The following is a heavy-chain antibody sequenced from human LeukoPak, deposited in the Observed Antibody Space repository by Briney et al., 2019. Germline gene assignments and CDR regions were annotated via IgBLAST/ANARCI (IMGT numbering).Heavy chain of an antibody. CDR1: GCTFTSYA. D-gene: IGHD2-21*02. V-gene: IGHV7-4-1*01. J-gene: IGHJ4*02. CDR2: INTNTGNP. Sequence: ASVKVSCRASGCTFTSYAMNWVRQAPGQGLEWMGWINTNTGNPTYAQGFTGRFVFSLDTSVSTAYLQICSLKAEDTAVYYCARYCGGDCYFGFDYWGQGTLVTVSS. CDR3: ARYCGGDCYFGFDY.